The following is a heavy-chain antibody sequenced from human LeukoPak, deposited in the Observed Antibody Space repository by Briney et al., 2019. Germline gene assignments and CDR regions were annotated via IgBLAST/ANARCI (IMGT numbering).Heavy chain of an antibody. CDR3: ARGGIAAAGTDY. D-gene: IGHD6-13*01. CDR2: IYYSGST. J-gene: IGHJ4*02. V-gene: IGHV4-39*07. Sequence: SETLSLTCSVSGASISSGSNYWGWIRQPPGKGLEWIGSIYYSGSTYYNPSLKSRVTISVDTSKYQFSLKLSSVTAADTAVYYCARGGIAAAGTDYWGQGTLVTVSS. CDR1: GASISSGSNY.